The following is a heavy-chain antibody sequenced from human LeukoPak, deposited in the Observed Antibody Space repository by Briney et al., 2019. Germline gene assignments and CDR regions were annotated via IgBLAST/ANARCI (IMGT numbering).Heavy chain of an antibody. CDR1: GLTFSGFA. V-gene: IGHV3-23*01. J-gene: IGHJ6*01. D-gene: IGHD1-26*01. Sequence: GGSLRLSCAASGLTFSGFAMSWVRRTPGKGLEWVSGISGSGDNTLYADSVKGRFTISRDNTKNTLYLEMNSLRAEDTAIYYCAKMKGHPLPKYYMDVWGQGTTVTVSS. CDR2: ISGSGDNT. CDR3: AKMKGHPLPKYYMDV.